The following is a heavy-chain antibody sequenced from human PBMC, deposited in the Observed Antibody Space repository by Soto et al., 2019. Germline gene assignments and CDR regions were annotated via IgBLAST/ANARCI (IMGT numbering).Heavy chain of an antibody. J-gene: IGHJ6*03. CDR1: GYTFTGYY. D-gene: IGHD4-17*01. CDR3: ARGRRDYKFNYYYYMDV. CDR2: INPNSGGT. Sequence: ASVKVSCKASGYTFTGYYMHWVRQAPGQGLEWMGWINPNSGGTNYAQKFQGWVTMTRDTSISTAYMELSRLRSDDTAVYYCARGRRDYKFNYYYYMDVWGKGTTVTVSS. V-gene: IGHV1-2*04.